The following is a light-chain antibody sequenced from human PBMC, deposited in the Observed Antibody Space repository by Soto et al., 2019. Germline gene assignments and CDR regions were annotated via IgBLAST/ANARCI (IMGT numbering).Light chain of an antibody. CDR3: QQYGYSFWT. CDR1: QSVSSSY. J-gene: IGKJ1*01. V-gene: IGKV3-20*01. Sequence: DIVLTQSPGTLSLSPGERNTLSCRASQSVSSSYLAWYQQKPGQAPRLLIYGASTRATGIPARFSGSGSGTEFTLTISRLEPEDSAMYYCQQYGYSFWTFGQGTKVDI. CDR2: GAS.